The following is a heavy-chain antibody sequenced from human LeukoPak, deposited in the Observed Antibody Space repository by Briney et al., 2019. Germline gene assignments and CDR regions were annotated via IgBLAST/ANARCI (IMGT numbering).Heavy chain of an antibody. CDR2: IIPIFGTA. CDR1: GGTFSSYA. D-gene: IGHD2-15*01. V-gene: IGHV1-69*05. J-gene: IGHJ4*02. Sequence: ASVKVSCKASGGTFSSYAISWVRQAPGQGLEWMGGIIPIFGTANYAQEFQGRVTITTDESTSTAYMELSSLRSEDTAVYYCARGIRYSGYFDYWGQGTLVTVSS. CDR3: ARGIRYSGYFDY.